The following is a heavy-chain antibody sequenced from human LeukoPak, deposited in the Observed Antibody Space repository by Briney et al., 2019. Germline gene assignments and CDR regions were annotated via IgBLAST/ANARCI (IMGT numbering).Heavy chain of an antibody. D-gene: IGHD3-10*01. Sequence: GGSLRLSCAASGFSFSSYAMHWVRQAPGKGLEWVAAIPNDGSKTYYADSVKGRFTISRDNVKNSLYLQMNSLRDEDTAVYYCARYFGDPQGMDVWGQGTTVTVSS. V-gene: IGHV3-30-3*01. CDR1: GFSFSSYA. CDR2: IPNDGSKT. J-gene: IGHJ6*02. CDR3: ARYFGDPQGMDV.